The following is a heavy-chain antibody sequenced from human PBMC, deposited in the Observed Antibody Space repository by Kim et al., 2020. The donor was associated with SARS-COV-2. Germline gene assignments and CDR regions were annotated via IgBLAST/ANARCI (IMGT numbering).Heavy chain of an antibody. D-gene: IGHD4-17*01. CDR3: ARDTDYDAFDI. Sequence: KYYADYVKGRFTISRDNSKNTLYLQMNRLRAEDTAVYYCARDTDYDAFDIWGQGTMVTVSS. CDR2: K. V-gene: IGHV3-30*01. J-gene: IGHJ3*02.